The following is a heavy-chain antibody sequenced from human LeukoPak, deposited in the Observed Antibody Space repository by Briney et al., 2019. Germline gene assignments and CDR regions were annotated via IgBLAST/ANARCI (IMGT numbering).Heavy chain of an antibody. CDR1: GFTFSSYA. CDR3: ATRYCSSTSCYTQADY. J-gene: IGHJ4*02. V-gene: IGHV3-23*01. CDR2: ISGSGGST. Sequence: SGGYLRLSCAASGFTFSSYAMSWVRQAPGKGLEWVSAISGSGGSTYYADSVKGRFTISRDNSKNTLYLQMNSLRAEDTAVYYCATRYCSSTSCYTQADYWGQGTLVTVSS. D-gene: IGHD2-2*02.